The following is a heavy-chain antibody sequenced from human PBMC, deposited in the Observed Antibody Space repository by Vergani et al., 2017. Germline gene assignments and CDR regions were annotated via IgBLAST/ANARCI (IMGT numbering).Heavy chain of an antibody. CDR1: GYTFTSYY. V-gene: IGHV1-46*03. Sequence: QVQLVQSGAEVKKPGASVKVSCKASGYTFTSYYMHWVRQAPGQGLEWMGIINPSGGSTSYAQKFQGRVTMTRDTSTSTVYMELSSLRSEDTAVYYCARDTRRGSSTSCSPMGWFDPWGQGTLVTVSS. CDR2: INPSGGST. CDR3: ARDTRRGSSTSCSPMGWFDP. D-gene: IGHD2-2*01. J-gene: IGHJ5*02.